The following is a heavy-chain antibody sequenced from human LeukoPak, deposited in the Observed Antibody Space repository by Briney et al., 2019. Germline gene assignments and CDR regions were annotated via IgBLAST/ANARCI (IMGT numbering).Heavy chain of an antibody. CDR2: IYYSGNT. Sequence: SETLSLTCTVSGVSISSSNSYWGWIRQPPGKGLEWIGSIYYSGNTYYNASLKSQVSISIDTSKNQFSLRLTSVTAADTAVYYCARDSSGYYSSENFFDYWGQGTLVTVSS. CDR3: ARDSSGYYSSENFFDY. D-gene: IGHD3-22*01. CDR1: GVSISSSNSY. J-gene: IGHJ4*02. V-gene: IGHV4-39*01.